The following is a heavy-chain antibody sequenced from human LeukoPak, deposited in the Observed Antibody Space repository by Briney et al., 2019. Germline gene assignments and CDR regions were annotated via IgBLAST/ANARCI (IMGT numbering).Heavy chain of an antibody. CDR1: GYTFTNYI. V-gene: IGHV1-18*01. CDR3: ARDIKRSRARWENLGFDP. Sequence: ASVKVSCKASGYTFTNYIINWVRQAPGQGLEWMGKISAYNNNTNYAQKFQGRVTMTTDTSTSTAYMELRSLRSDDTAMYYCARDIKRSRARWENLGFDPWGQGTLVTVSS. D-gene: IGHD1-14*01. J-gene: IGHJ5*02. CDR2: ISAYNNNT.